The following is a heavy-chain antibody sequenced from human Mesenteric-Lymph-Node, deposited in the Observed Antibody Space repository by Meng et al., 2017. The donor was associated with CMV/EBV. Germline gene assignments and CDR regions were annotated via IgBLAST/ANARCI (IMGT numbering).Heavy chain of an antibody. Sequence: GGSLRLSCAASGFTFSSYAMHWVRQPPGKGLEWVSYISSSSTTIYYADSVKGRFTISRDNAKNSLYLQMNSLRADDTAVYYCARLYCTSTSCYRGWFDPWGQGTLVTVSS. CDR1: GFTFSSYA. CDR3: ARLYCTSTSCYRGWFDP. CDR2: ISSSSTTI. D-gene: IGHD2-2*01. J-gene: IGHJ5*02. V-gene: IGHV3-48*04.